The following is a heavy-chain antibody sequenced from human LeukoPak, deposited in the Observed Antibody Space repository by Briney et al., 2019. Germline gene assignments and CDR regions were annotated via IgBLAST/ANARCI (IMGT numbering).Heavy chain of an antibody. CDR2: ISSGSTI. CDR1: GFTFSSYE. J-gene: IGHJ5*02. D-gene: IGHD1-26*01. V-gene: IGHV3-48*03. CDR3: AREWELET. Sequence: GGSLRLSCAASGFTFSSYEMNWVRQAPGKGLEWVSYISSGSTIYYADSVKGRFTISRDNAKNSLYLQMNSLRAEDTAVYYCAREWELETWGQGTLVTVSS.